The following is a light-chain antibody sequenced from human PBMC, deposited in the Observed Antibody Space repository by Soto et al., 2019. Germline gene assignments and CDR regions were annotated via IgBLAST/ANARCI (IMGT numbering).Light chain of an antibody. Sequence: EIVMTQSPATLSVSPGERATLSCRASQSVSSNLAWYQQKPGQAPRLLISGASTRATGIPARFSGSGSGTDCTLTISSLQSEDFALYYCQQYNNWPPYTFGQGTKLEIK. CDR1: QSVSSN. J-gene: IGKJ2*01. CDR3: QQYNNWPPYT. V-gene: IGKV3-15*01. CDR2: GAS.